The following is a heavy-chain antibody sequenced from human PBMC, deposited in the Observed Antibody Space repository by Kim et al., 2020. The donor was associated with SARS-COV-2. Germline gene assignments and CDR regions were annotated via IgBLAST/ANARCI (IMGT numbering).Heavy chain of an antibody. Sequence: GGSLRLSCAASEFPFNTYAMSWVRQAPGRGLEWVSTISDSGVTTFYADSVKGRFTISRDNAKNTLFLHMNSLRVEDTAVYYCTGSRGGLRFPSFDYWGQGPLVTVSS. CDR3: TGSRGGLRFPSFDY. CDR2: ISDSGVTT. J-gene: IGHJ4*02. V-gene: IGHV3-23*01. CDR1: EFPFNTYA. D-gene: IGHD3-16*01.